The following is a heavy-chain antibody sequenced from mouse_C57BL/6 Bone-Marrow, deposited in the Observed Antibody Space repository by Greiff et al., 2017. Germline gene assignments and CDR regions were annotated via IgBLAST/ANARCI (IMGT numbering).Heavy chain of an antibody. Sequence: QVQLQQPGAELVKPGASVKMSCKASGYTFTSYWITWVKQRPGQGLEWIGDIYPGCGSTNYNEKFKSKATLTVDTSSSTAYRQLSSLTSEDSAVYSGARPYYGNGWYFDVWGGGTTVTDSA. CDR2: IYPGCGST. J-gene: IGHJ1*01. V-gene: IGHV1-55*01. CDR3: ARPYYGNGWYFDV. D-gene: IGHD2-10*01. CDR1: GYTFTSYW.